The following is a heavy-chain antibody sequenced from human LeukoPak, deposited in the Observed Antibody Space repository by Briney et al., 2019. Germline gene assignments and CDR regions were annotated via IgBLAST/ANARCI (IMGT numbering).Heavy chain of an antibody. V-gene: IGHV4-4*07. J-gene: IGHJ4*02. Sequence: PSETLSLTCTVSGGSISSYYWSWIRQPAGKGLEWIGRIYTSGSTNYNPSLKSRVTMSVDTSKNQFSLKLSSVTAADTAVYYCAREAPGTAMVYYFDYWGQGTLVTVSS. CDR3: AREAPGTAMVYYFDY. CDR1: GGSISSYY. D-gene: IGHD5-18*01. CDR2: IYTSGST.